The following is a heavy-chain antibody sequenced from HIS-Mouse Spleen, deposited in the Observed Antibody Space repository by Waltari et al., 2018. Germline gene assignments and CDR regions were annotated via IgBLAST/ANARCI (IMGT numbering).Heavy chain of an antibody. CDR2: IKRDGRST. D-gene: IGHD6-6*01. CDR1: GFTFSSYW. V-gene: IGHV3-74*01. CDR3: ARSRYSSSYYFDY. J-gene: IGHJ4*02. Sequence: EVQLVESGGGLVQPGGSLRLSCAASGFTFSSYWMHWVRQAPGKGLVWVSRIKRDGRSTSYADSVKGRFTISRDNAKNTLYLQMNSLRAEDTAVYYCARSRYSSSYYFDYWGQGTLVTVSS.